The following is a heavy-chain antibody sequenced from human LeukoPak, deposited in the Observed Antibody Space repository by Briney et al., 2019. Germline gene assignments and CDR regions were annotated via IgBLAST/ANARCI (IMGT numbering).Heavy chain of an antibody. CDR1: GYTFTGYY. D-gene: IGHD6-13*01. CDR3: ARIAAAGTLEYFQH. V-gene: IGHV1-2*02. J-gene: IGHJ1*01. CDR2: INPNSGGT. Sequence: ASVKVSCKASGYTFTGYYMHWVRQAPGQGLEWMGWINPNSGGTNYAQKFQGRVTMTRDTSISTAYMELSGLRSDDTAVYYCARIAAAGTLEYFQHWGQGTLVTVSS.